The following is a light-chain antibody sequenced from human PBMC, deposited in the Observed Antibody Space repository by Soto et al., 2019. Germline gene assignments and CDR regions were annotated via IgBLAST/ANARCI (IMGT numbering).Light chain of an antibody. CDR3: QHYNNWPWT. CDR1: HSVGST. V-gene: IGKV3-15*01. Sequence: ETVMTQSPATLSVSPGESATLSCRASHSVGSTLAWYQQKPGQAPRLLMYDTSTRATGIPARFSGSGSGTEFTLTISSLQPDDFAVYFCQHYNNWPWTVGQGTKVEIK. J-gene: IGKJ1*01. CDR2: DTS.